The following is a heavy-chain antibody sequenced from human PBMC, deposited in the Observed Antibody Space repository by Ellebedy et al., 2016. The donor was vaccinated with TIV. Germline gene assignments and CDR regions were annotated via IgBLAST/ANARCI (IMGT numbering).Heavy chain of an antibody. J-gene: IGHJ4*02. Sequence: MPSETLSLTCTVSGDSIRSYYWSWIRQPPGKGLEWIGYIYYSGSTNYNPSLKSRVTISIDTSKNQFSLKLSSVTAAEPAVYYCARREGYYGSGSYYANWGQGTLVTVSS. CDR2: IYYSGST. CDR3: ARREGYYGSGSYYAN. CDR1: GDSIRSYY. V-gene: IGHV4-59*01. D-gene: IGHD3-10*01.